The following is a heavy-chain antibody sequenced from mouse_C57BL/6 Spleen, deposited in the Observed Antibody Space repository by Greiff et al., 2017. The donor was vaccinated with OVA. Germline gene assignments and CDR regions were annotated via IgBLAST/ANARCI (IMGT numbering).Heavy chain of an antibody. Sequence: EVKLVESGGGLVKPGGSLKLSCAASGFTFSSYAMSWVRQTPEKRLEWVATISDGGSYTYYPDNVKGRFTISRDNAKNNLYLQMSHLKSEDTAMYYCARGGYGSSYGFAYWGQGTLVTVSA. V-gene: IGHV5-4*03. CDR2: ISDGGSYT. CDR1: GFTFSSYA. D-gene: IGHD1-1*01. J-gene: IGHJ3*01. CDR3: ARGGYGSSYGFAY.